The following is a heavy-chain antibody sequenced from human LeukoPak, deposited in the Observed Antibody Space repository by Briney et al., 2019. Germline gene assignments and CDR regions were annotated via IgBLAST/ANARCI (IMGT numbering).Heavy chain of an antibody. D-gene: IGHD1-26*01. J-gene: IGHJ4*02. CDR1: GFTFSSYA. Sequence: PGGSLRLSCAATGFTFSSYAMHWVRQAPGKGLEYVSAISSNGGSTYYANSVKGRFTISRDNSKNTLYLQMGSLRAEDTAVYYCARVMRWELPCIDYWGQGTLVTVSS. CDR2: ISSNGGST. CDR3: ARVMRWELPCIDY. V-gene: IGHV3-64*01.